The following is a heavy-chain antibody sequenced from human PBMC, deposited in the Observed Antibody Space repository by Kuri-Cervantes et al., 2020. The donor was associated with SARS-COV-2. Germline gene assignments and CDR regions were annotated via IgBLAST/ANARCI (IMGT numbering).Heavy chain of an antibody. CDR2: ISGSGGST. CDR1: GFTFSSYS. Sequence: GGSLRLSCAASGFTFSSYSMNWVRQVPGKGLEGVSAISGSGGSTYYADSVKGRFTISRDNSKNTLYLQMNSLRAEDTAVYYCAKSSSWYFDYWGQGTLVTVSS. D-gene: IGHD6-13*01. V-gene: IGHV3-23*01. J-gene: IGHJ4*02. CDR3: AKSSSWYFDY.